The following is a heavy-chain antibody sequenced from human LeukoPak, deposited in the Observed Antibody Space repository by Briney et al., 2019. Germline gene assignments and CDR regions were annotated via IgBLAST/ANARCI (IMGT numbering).Heavy chain of an antibody. J-gene: IGHJ5*02. CDR1: GGSISSYC. D-gene: IGHD3-3*01. Sequence: SETLSLTCTVSGGSISSYCWSWIRQPAGKGLEWIGRIYTSGSTNYNPSLKSRVTMSVDTSKNQFSLKLSSVTAADTAVYYCARDWAWLGFLEPYWFDPWGQGTLVTVSS. CDR2: IYTSGST. CDR3: ARDWAWLGFLEPYWFDP. V-gene: IGHV4-4*07.